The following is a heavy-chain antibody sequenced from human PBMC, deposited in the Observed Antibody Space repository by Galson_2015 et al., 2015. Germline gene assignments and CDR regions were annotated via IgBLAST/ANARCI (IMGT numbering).Heavy chain of an antibody. CDR1: GFTFSSYE. D-gene: IGHD3-9*01. J-gene: IGHJ4*02. Sequence: SLRLSCAASGFTFSSYEMNWVRQAPGKGLEWVSYTSSSGSTIYYADSVKGRFTISRDNAKNSLYLQMNSLRAEDTAVYYCATTLRYFDWAKESDYWGQGTLVTVSS. CDR2: TSSSGSTI. V-gene: IGHV3-48*03. CDR3: ATTLRYFDWAKESDY.